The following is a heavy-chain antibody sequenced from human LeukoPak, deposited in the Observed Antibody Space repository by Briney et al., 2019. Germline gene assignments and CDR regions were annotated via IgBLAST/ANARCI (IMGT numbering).Heavy chain of an antibody. J-gene: IGHJ5*02. CDR3: ARSQTGLLWFGESRTGWFDP. CDR1: GYTFTSYG. CDR2: ISAYNGNT. Sequence: ASVKVSCKASGYTFTSYGISWVRQAPGQGLEWMGWISAYNGNTSYAQKLQGRVTMTTDTSTSTAYMELRRLRSDDTAVYYCARSQTGLLWFGESRTGWFDPWGQGTLVTVSS. V-gene: IGHV1-18*01. D-gene: IGHD3-10*01.